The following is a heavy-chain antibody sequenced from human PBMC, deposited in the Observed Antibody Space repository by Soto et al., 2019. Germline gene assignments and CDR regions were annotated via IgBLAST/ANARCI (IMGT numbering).Heavy chain of an antibody. V-gene: IGHV3-30*18. CDR3: AKDQSYYYGSVSYPQDY. CDR2: ISYDGSNK. D-gene: IGHD3-10*01. CDR1: GFTFSSYG. J-gene: IGHJ4*02. Sequence: QVQLVESGGGVVQPGRSLRLSCAASGFTFSSYGMHWVRQAPGKGLEWVAVISYDGSNKYYADSVKGRFTISRDNSKNTLYLQMNSLRAEDTAVYYCAKDQSYYYGSVSYPQDYWGQGTLVTVSS.